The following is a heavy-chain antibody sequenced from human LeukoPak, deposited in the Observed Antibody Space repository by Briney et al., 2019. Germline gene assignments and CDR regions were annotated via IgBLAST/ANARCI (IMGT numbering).Heavy chain of an antibody. J-gene: IGHJ4*02. V-gene: IGHV4-59*01. CDR2: IYYSGST. Sequence: SETLSLTCTVSGGSISSYYWSWIWQPPGKGLEWIGYIYYSGSTNYNPSLKSRVTISVDTSKNQFSLKLSSVTAADTAVYYCASGYYYDSSGYYFWGQGTLVTVSS. D-gene: IGHD3-22*01. CDR1: GGSISSYY. CDR3: ASGYYYDSSGYYF.